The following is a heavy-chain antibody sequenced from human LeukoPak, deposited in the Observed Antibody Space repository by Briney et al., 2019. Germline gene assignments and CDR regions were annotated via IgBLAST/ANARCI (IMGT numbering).Heavy chain of an antibody. D-gene: IGHD6-19*01. CDR3: TTDPAVAGLPFDY. J-gene: IGHJ4*02. CDR2: IKSKTDGGTT. Sequence: GGSLRLSCAASGFTFSNAWMSWVRQAPGKGLEWVGRIKSKTDGGTTDYAAPVKGRFTISRDDSKNTLYLQMNSLKTEDTAVYYCTTDPAVAGLPFDYWGQGTLVTDSS. V-gene: IGHV3-15*01. CDR1: GFTFSNAW.